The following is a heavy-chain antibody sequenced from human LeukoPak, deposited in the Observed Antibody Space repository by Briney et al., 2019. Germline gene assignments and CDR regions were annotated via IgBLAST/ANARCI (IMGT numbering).Heavy chain of an antibody. CDR3: ARDAPGEYCSSTSCSRKANDYYYYYMDV. V-gene: IGHV4-34*01. CDR1: GGSISSYY. J-gene: IGHJ6*03. Sequence: SETLSLTCTVSGGSISSYYWSWIRQPPGKGLEWIGEINHSGSTNYNPSLKSRVTISVDTSKNQFSLKLSSVTAADTAVYYCARDAPGEYCSSTSCSRKANDYYYYYMDVWGKGTTVTISS. D-gene: IGHD2-2*01. CDR2: INHSGST.